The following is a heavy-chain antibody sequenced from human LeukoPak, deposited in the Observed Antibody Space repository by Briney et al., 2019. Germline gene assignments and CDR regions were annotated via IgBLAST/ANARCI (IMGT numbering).Heavy chain of an antibody. V-gene: IGHV4-59*08. CDR2: IYYSGST. Sequence: SESLSLTCTVSGGSMSSYYWSWIRQPPGKGLEWIGYIYYSGSTKYNPSLKSRVTISVDTSKNQFSLKLSSVTAADTAVYYCARGARAGYNLEPFDYWGQGTLVTVSS. CDR1: GGSMSSYY. J-gene: IGHJ4*02. D-gene: IGHD5-24*01. CDR3: ARGARAGYNLEPFDY.